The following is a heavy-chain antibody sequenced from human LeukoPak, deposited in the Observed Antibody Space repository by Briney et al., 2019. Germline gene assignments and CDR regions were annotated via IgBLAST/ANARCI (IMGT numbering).Heavy chain of an antibody. CDR3: ARHEYSGSYYGLSWFDP. Sequence: SDTLSLTCTVWVGSISSSGYYWGWIRQPPGKGLEWIASIYYSGSTSYNPSLKSRVTISLHTSKNQLSLKLSSLTAADTAVYYCARHEYSGSYYGLSWFDPWGQGTLVTVSS. CDR1: VGSISSSGYY. D-gene: IGHD1-26*01. J-gene: IGHJ5*02. CDR2: IYYSGST. V-gene: IGHV4-39*01.